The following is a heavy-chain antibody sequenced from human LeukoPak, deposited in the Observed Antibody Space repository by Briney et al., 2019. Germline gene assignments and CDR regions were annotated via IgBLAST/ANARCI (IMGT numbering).Heavy chain of an antibody. J-gene: IGHJ5*02. CDR2: IRHDESVK. V-gene: IGHV3-30*02. Sequence: GGSLRLSCAASGFVFSKHGMHWVRQAPGKGLEWVAFIRHDESVKHYAESVKGRFTISRDNFKKTLSLQMNSLRPDDTALYYCARFSYGDYVAWGQGTLVTVSS. CDR1: GFVFSKHG. D-gene: IGHD4-17*01. CDR3: ARFSYGDYVA.